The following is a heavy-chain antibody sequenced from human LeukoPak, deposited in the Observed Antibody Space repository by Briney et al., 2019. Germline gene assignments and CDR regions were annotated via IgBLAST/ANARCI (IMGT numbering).Heavy chain of an antibody. V-gene: IGHV3-20*04. CDR2: INWNGGST. CDR3: ARGGYCSGGSCHPYNWFDP. Sequence: GGSLRLSCTASGFTFSGHWIHWVRQAPGKGLEWVSGINWNGGSTGYADSVKGRFTISRDNAKNSLYLQMNSLRAEDTALYYCARGGYCSGGSCHPYNWFDPWGQGTLVTVSS. CDR1: GFTFSGHW. D-gene: IGHD2-15*01. J-gene: IGHJ5*02.